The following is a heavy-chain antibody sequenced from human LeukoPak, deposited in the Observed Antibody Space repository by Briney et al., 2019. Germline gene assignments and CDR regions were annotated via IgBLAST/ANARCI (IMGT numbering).Heavy chain of an antibody. V-gene: IGHV3-30*02. D-gene: IGHD2-8*01. CDR1: GVIFSSFS. Sequence: RGSLSLSCAAPGVIFSSFSIHWVCQTPGKGLGWVAFVRFCGGEKYYADCVEGRFTVSKENSKNTVYLQINSLRPGDRDVYYCAKGGARDVWYFAYWGLGVLVTVSS. J-gene: IGHJ4*02. CDR3: AKGGARDVWYFAY. CDR2: VRFCGGEK.